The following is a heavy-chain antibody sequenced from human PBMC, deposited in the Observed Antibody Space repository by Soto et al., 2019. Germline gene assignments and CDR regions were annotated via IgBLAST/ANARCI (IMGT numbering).Heavy chain of an antibody. Sequence: GGSLRLSCAASGFTFSNAWMSWVRQAPGKGLEWVGRIKSKTDGGTTDYAAPVKGRFTISRDDSKNTLYLQMNSLKTEDTAVYYCTTEFYDFWSGYFDYWGQGTLVTISS. CDR1: GFTFSNAW. D-gene: IGHD3-3*01. CDR3: TTEFYDFWSGYFDY. J-gene: IGHJ4*02. CDR2: IKSKTDGGTT. V-gene: IGHV3-15*01.